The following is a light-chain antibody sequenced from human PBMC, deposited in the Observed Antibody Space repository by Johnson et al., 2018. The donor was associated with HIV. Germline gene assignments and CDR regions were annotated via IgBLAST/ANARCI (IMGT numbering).Light chain of an antibody. CDR1: SSNIGNNY. CDR3: GTWDSSLSAYV. J-gene: IGLJ1*01. Sequence: QSMLTQPPSVSAAPGQKVTISCSGSSSNIGNNYVSWYQQLPGTAPKLLIYDNNKRPSGIPDRFSGSKSGTSATLAITGLQTGDEADYFCGTWDSSLSAYVFGTGTKVNVL. V-gene: IGLV1-51*01. CDR2: DNN.